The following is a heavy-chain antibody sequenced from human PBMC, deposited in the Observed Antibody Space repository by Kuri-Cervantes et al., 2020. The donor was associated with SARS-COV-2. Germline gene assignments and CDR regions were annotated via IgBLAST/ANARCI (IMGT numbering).Heavy chain of an antibody. CDR1: GFTFSNYW. D-gene: IGHD6-13*01. J-gene: IGHJ4*02. V-gene: IGHV3-74*01. CDR3: ASSSSQIAAALPFDY. CDR2: INSDGSTT. Sequence: GGSLRLSCAASGFTFSNYWMYWVRQAPGKGLVWVSRINSDGSTTGYADSVKGRFTISRDNAKNTLYLQMNSLRAADTAVYYCASSSSQIAAALPFDYWGQGTLVTVSS.